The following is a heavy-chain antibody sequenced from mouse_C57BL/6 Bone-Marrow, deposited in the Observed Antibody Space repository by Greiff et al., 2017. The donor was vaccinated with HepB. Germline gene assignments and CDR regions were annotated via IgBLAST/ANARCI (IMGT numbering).Heavy chain of an antibody. Sequence: EVKLMESGAELVRPGASVKLSCTASGFNIKDDYMHWVKQRPEQGLEWIGWIDPENGDTEYASKFQGKATITADTSSNTAYLQLSSLTSEDTAVYYCTTPHPFAYWGQGTLVTVSA. J-gene: IGHJ3*01. CDR1: GFNIKDDY. CDR3: TTPHPFAY. CDR2: IDPENGDT. V-gene: IGHV14-4*01.